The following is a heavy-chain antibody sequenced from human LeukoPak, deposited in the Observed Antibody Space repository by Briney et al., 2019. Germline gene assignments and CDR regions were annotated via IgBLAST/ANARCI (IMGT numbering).Heavy chain of an antibody. J-gene: IGHJ4*02. CDR3: AKAKTNWEVDY. CDR2: ISYDGSNK. D-gene: IGHD7-27*01. V-gene: IGHV3-30*18. CDR1: GFTFSSYG. Sequence: GRSLRLSCAASGFTFSSYGMHWVRQAPGKGLEWVAVISYDGSNKYYADSVKGRFTISRDSSKNTLYLQMNSLRAEDTAVYYCAKAKTNWEVDYWGQGTLVTVSS.